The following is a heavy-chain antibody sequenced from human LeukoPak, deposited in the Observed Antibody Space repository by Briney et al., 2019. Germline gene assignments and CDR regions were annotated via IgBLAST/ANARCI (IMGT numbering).Heavy chain of an antibody. D-gene: IGHD6-19*01. Sequence: SETLTLTCTVSGGSISSYYWTWIRQPAGKGLEWIGRIYTSGSTNYNPSLKGRVTMSVDTPKNQFSLKLSSGTAADTAMYCCARAAEYSSGWYLFDYWGQGALVTVSA. CDR3: ARAAEYSSGWYLFDY. J-gene: IGHJ4*02. CDR2: IYTSGST. CDR1: GGSISSYY. V-gene: IGHV4-4*07.